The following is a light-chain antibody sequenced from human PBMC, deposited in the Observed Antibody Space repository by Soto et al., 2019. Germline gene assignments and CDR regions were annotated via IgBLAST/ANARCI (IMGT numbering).Light chain of an antibody. CDR3: QQYNSYPWT. J-gene: IGKJ1*01. V-gene: IGKV1-5*03. CDR2: KAS. Sequence: DIQMTQSPSTLSASVGDRVTITCRASQSISSWLAWYQQKPGKAPKLLIYKASSLESGVPSRFSGSGSGTDVTLTISSLQPDDFATYYCQQYNSYPWTFGQGTKVEIK. CDR1: QSISSW.